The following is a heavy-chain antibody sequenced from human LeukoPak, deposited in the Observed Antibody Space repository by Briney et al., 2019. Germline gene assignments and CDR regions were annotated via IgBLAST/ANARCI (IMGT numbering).Heavy chain of an antibody. D-gene: IGHD6-19*01. CDR1: GGCISSSYY. J-gene: IGHJ3*02. V-gene: IGHV4-39*07. CDR2: IYYSGNT. Sequence: SETLSLTCTVSGGCISSSYYWGWIRQPPGKGLETETIYYSGNTYYRASLKSRVIISVDKSKNQFSLKLSSVAAADTAVYYCARDIGWYGAFDIWGQGTMVTVSS. CDR3: ARDIGWYGAFDI.